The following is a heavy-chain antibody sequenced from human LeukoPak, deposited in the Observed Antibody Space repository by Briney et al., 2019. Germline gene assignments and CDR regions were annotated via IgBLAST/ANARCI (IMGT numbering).Heavy chain of an antibody. V-gene: IGHV3-23*01. CDR3: ARGTTIYYYYYVLDV. J-gene: IGHJ6*02. Sequence: PGGSLRLSCAASGFTFRSYAMSWVRQAPGKGLEWVSAVSSGGDSAFSADSVKGRFTISRDNSKNTLYLQMSSLRAEDTAVYYCARGTTIYYYYYVLDVWGQGTTVTVSS. CDR2: VSSGGDSA. CDR1: GFTFRSYA. D-gene: IGHD1-14*01.